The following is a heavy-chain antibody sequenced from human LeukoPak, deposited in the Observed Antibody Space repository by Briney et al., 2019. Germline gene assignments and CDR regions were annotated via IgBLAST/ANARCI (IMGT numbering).Heavy chain of an antibody. D-gene: IGHD3-16*01. CDR2: ISYSGST. CDR1: GGSISSGGYY. Sequence: SQTLSLTCTVSGGSISSGGYYWSWIRQHPGKGLEWIGYISYSGSTYYNPSLKSRVTISVDTSKNQFFLKLSSVTAADTAVYYCARDDGGSSSRFDYWGQGTLVTVSS. CDR3: ARDDGGSSSRFDY. V-gene: IGHV4-31*03. J-gene: IGHJ4*02.